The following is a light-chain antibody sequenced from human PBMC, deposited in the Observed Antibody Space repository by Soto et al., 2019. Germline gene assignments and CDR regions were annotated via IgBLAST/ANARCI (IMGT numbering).Light chain of an antibody. CDR2: GAS. CDR1: QSVSNN. V-gene: IGKV3D-15*01. Sequence: EIVMPQSPATLSPSPGERATLSCRASQSVSNNYLAWYQQKPGQAPRLLIYGASTRATGIPARFSGSGSGTEFTLIISSLQSEDFAVYYCQQYNNWPPITFGQGTRLEIK. CDR3: QQYNNWPPIT. J-gene: IGKJ5*01.